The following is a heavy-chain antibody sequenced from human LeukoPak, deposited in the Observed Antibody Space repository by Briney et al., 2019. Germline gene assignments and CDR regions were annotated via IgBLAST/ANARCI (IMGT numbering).Heavy chain of an antibody. CDR1: GYTFTGYY. V-gene: IGHV1-2*02. CDR3: ARGPPGGFLEWLLFTGAAYYYYGMDV. D-gene: IGHD3-3*01. J-gene: IGHJ6*02. CDR2: INPNSGGT. Sequence: ASVKVSCKASGYTFTGYYMHWVRQAPGQGLEWMGWINPNSGGTNYAQKFQGRVTMTRDTSISTAYMELSRLRSDDTAVYYCARGPPGGFLEWLLFTGAAYYYYGMDVWGQGTTVTVSS.